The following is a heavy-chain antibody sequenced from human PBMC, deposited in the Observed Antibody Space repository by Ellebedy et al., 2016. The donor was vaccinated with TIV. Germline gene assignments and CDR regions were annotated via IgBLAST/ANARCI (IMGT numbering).Heavy chain of an antibody. J-gene: IGHJ4*02. V-gene: IGHV3-23*01. CDR2: FTGSGGTT. Sequence: GESLKISXAASGFTFSNYGMRWVRQAPGKGLEWVSGFTGSGGTTYYADSVKGRFTISRDNSKNTLYLQMNGLRAEDTALYYCARDGAYGSGTQPWNYWGQGTLVTVSS. D-gene: IGHD3-10*01. CDR3: ARDGAYGSGTQPWNY. CDR1: GFTFSNYG.